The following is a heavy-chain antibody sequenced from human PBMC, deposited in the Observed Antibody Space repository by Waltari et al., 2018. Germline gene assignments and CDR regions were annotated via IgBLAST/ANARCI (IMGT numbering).Heavy chain of an antibody. V-gene: IGHV1-69*08. J-gene: IGHJ4*02. Sequence: QVQLVQSGAEVKKPGSSVTVSCKASGGTFSSYTICWVRQAPGQGLEWMGRIIPILGIANYAQKFQGRVTITADKSTSTAYMELSSLRSEDTAVYYCARDIIAAAGTQLGYWGQGTLVTVSS. D-gene: IGHD6-13*01. CDR3: ARDIIAAAGTQLGY. CDR1: GGTFSSYT. CDR2: IIPILGIA.